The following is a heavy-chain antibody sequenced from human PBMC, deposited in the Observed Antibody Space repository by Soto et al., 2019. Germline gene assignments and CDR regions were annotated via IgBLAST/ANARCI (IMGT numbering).Heavy chain of an antibody. D-gene: IGHD3-22*01. CDR2: INHSGST. Sequence: TSETLSLTCTVSRVSISSVSISSSYWSWIRQPPGKGLEWIGEINHSGSTNYNPSLKSRVTISVDTSKNQFSLKLSSVTAADTAVYYCARGPTMMIAGRYYFDYWGQGTLVTVSS. J-gene: IGHJ4*02. V-gene: IGHV4-34*01. CDR3: ARGPTMMIAGRYYFDY. CDR1: RVSISSVSISSSY.